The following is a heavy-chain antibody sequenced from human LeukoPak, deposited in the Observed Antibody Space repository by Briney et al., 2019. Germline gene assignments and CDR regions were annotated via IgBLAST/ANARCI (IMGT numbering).Heavy chain of an antibody. CDR2: IYYSGST. CDR3: AEWYYDSSDYWWFDP. Sequence: SETLSLTCTVSGGSISSHYWSWIRQTPGKGLEWIGYIYYSGSTNYNPSLKSRVTMSVDTSKNQFSLKLSSVTAADTAVYCCAEWYYDSSDYWWFDPWGQGTLVTVST. CDR1: GGSISSHY. D-gene: IGHD3-22*01. J-gene: IGHJ5*02. V-gene: IGHV4-59*11.